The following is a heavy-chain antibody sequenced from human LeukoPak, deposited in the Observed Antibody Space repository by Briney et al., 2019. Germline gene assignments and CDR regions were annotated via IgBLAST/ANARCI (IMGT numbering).Heavy chain of an antibody. Sequence: GGSLRLSCAASGFTVSSNYMSWVRQAPGKGLEWVSVIYSGGSTYYADSVKGRFTISRDNSKNTLYLQMNSLRAEDTAVYYCARVGHYDSSGYPVGAFDIWGQGTMVTVSS. V-gene: IGHV3-66*01. J-gene: IGHJ3*02. CDR3: ARVGHYDSSGYPVGAFDI. CDR1: GFTVSSNY. D-gene: IGHD3-22*01. CDR2: IYSGGST.